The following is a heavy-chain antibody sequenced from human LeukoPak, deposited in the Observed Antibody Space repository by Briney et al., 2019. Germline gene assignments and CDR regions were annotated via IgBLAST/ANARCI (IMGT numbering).Heavy chain of an antibody. D-gene: IGHD3-10*01. J-gene: IGHJ4*02. CDR1: GFTFSSYS. CDR3: ARDGGDYGSGSYYAY. CDR2: ISSSSSYI. Sequence: GGSLRLSCAASGFTFSSYSMNWVRQAPGKGLEWVSFISSSSSYIYYADSMKGRFTISRDNAKKSLYLQMDSLRAEDTAVYYCARDGGDYGSGSYYAYWGQGTLVTVSS. V-gene: IGHV3-21*01.